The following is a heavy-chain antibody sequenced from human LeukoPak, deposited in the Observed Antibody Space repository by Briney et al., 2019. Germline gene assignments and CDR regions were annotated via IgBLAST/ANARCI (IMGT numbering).Heavy chain of an antibody. CDR2: ISGSGTNT. CDR1: GFTFSSDA. Sequence: GGSLRLSCAASGFTFSSDAMSWVRQAPGKGLEWVSGISGSGTNTYYADSVKGRFTISRDNSQNLVHLQMNSLTVEDTAVYYCARAQGALDYWGQGTLVTVSS. CDR3: ARAQGALDY. V-gene: IGHV3-23*01. J-gene: IGHJ4*02. D-gene: IGHD1-26*01.